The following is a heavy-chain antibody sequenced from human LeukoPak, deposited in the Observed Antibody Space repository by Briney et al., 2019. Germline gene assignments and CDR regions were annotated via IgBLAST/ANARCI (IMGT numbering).Heavy chain of an antibody. CDR3: ASASSHRIAAGGDY. CDR1: GFTFSNYW. CDR2: INSDGSSR. Sequence: GGSLRLSCAASGFTFSNYWMHWVRQAPGKGLVWVSRINSDGSSRNYADSVKGRFIISRDNAKNTLYLQMNSLRAEDTAVYYCASASSHRIAAGGDYWGQGTLVTVSS. D-gene: IGHD6-13*01. V-gene: IGHV3-74*01. J-gene: IGHJ4*02.